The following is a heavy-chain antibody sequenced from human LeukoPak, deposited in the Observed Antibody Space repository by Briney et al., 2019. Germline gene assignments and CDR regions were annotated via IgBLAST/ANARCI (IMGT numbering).Heavy chain of an antibody. CDR3: ARVSSWYVSPTGFDP. V-gene: IGHV4-34*01. J-gene: IGHJ5*02. CDR2: INQSGST. Sequence: SETLSLTCAVYGPSFSGYYWSWIRQPPGKGLEWIGEINQSGSTNYNPSLKSRVTISVDTSKNQFSLKLSSVTAADTAVDYCARVSSWYVSPTGFDPWGQGTLVTVSS. CDR1: GPSFSGYY. D-gene: IGHD6-13*01.